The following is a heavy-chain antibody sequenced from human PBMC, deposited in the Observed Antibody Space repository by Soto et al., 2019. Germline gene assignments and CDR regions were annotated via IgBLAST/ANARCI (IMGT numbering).Heavy chain of an antibody. CDR3: GRGRAGYNPHQFDY. CDR2: IYYGGST. V-gene: IGHV4-59*01. Sequence: PSETLSLTCTVSGGSISSYYWSWIRQPPRKGLEWIGYIYYGGSTNYNPSLKSRVTISEDTSKNQFSLKLSSVTAVDTAVYYCGRGRAGYNPHQFDYWGQRTLVTVSX. D-gene: IGHD5-12*01. CDR1: GGSISSYY. J-gene: IGHJ4*02.